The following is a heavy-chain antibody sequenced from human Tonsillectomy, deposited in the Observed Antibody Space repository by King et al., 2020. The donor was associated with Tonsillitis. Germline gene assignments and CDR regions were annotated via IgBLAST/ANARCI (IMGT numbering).Heavy chain of an antibody. J-gene: IGHJ4*02. D-gene: IGHD3-22*01. CDR3: ARAANYYDSSGDYYVDYFDY. V-gene: IGHV6-1*01. CDR1: GDSVSSNSAI. Sequence: QVQLQQSGPRLVKPSQTLSLTCAISGDSVSSNSAIWNWIRQSPSRGLEWLGRTYYRPKWYNDYALSVKSRITINPGTSKNQFSLQLNSVTPEDTAVYYCARAANYYDSSGDYYVDYFDYWGQGTLVTVSS. CDR2: TYYRPKWYN.